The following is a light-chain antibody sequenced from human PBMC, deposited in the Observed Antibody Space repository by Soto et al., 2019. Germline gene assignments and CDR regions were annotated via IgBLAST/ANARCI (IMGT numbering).Light chain of an antibody. CDR3: QQDNTYSSLT. V-gene: IGKV1-5*01. Sequence: DIQMTQSPSTLSASVGDRVTITCRASQSISSWLAWYQQKLGRAPRLLIYDASSLESGVPSRFSGSGYGTEFTITISSLQPADFATYYCQQDNTYSSLTFGGGTKVEIK. CDR2: DAS. J-gene: IGKJ4*01. CDR1: QSISSW.